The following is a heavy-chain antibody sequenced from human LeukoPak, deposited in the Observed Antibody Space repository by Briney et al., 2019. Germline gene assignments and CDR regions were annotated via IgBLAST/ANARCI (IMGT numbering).Heavy chain of an antibody. CDR2: ISGSGGST. CDR3: ANGYPDELGDY. V-gene: IGHV3-23*01. D-gene: IGHD7-27*01. CDR1: GFTFSSYA. J-gene: IGHJ4*02. Sequence: GGSLRLSCAASGFTFSSYAMSWVRQAPGKGLEWVSAISGSGGSTYYADSVKGRFNIARDNSKNTLYLQMYSLRAEDTAVYYCANGYPDELGDYWGQGTLVTVSS.